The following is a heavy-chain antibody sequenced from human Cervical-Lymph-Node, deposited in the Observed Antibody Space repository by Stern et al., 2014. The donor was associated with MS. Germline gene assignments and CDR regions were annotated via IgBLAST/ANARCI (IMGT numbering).Heavy chain of an antibody. J-gene: IGHJ4*02. Sequence: VQLVQSGGGAVQPGKSLRLSCVASGFTFSGYGMHWVRQAPGKGLEWVAFIWSDGSNPSYADSVQGRFTIARDNLQNTLHLHMNNVTAADTARYYCARGRNVGVNYYFDYWGQGSLVTVSS. V-gene: IGHV3-33*01. CDR2: IWSDGSNP. CDR1: GFTFSGYG. D-gene: IGHD3-16*01. CDR3: ARGRNVGVNYYFDY.